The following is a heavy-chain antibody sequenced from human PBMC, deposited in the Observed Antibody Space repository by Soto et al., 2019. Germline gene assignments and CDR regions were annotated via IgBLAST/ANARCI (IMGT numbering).Heavy chain of an antibody. CDR2: VYHTGNT. CDR1: GDSISSTFW. CDR3: ASRVGYCISTSCYLGFDP. J-gene: IGHJ5*02. Sequence: PSETLSLTCAVSGDSISSTFWWTWVRQSPGKGLEWIGEVYHTGNTRYNPSLKSRVTISVDKSNNQFSLKLTSMTGADTAVYYCASRVGYCISTSCYLGFDPWGQGTLVTVSS. D-gene: IGHD2-2*01. V-gene: IGHV4-4*02.